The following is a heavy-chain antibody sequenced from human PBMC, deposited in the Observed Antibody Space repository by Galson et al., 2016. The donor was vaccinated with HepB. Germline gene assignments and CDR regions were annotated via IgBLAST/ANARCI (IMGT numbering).Heavy chain of an antibody. CDR2: ISGSGGST. V-gene: IGHV3-23*01. CDR3: AKDTTMVQGYYYYGMDV. Sequence: SLRLSCAASGSTFSTYAMSWVRQAPGKGLEWVSVISGSGGSTYYADSVKGRFTISRDNSKNTLYLQMNSLRAEDTAVYYCAKDTTMVQGYYYYGMDVWGKGTTVTVSS. CDR1: GSTFSTYA. D-gene: IGHD3-10*01. J-gene: IGHJ6*04.